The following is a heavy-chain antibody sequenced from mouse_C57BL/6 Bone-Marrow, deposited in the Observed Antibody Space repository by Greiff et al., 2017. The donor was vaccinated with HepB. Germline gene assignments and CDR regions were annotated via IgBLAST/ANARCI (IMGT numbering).Heavy chain of an antibody. CDR1: GFSLTSYG. V-gene: IGHV2-2*01. Sequence: QVQLQQSGPGLVQPSQSLSITCTVSGFSLTSYGVHWVRQSPGKGWEWLGVIWSGGSTDYNAAFISRLSISKDNSKSKVFFKMNSLQADDTAIYYCARKTYYKGAMDYWGQGTSVTVSS. CDR3: ARKTYYKGAMDY. CDR2: IWSGGST. J-gene: IGHJ4*01. D-gene: IGHD2-12*01.